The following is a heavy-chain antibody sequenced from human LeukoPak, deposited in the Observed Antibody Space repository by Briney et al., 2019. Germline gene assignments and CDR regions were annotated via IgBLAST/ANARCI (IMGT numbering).Heavy chain of an antibody. Sequence: GGSLRLSCAGSEFTFSSYGMHWVRQSPGKGLVWVEFIRYDGRNKYYADSVKGRFTISRDNSKNTMYVQMNSLRAEDTAVYYCAKVLPPYSSSWADGFDIWGQGTMVTVSS. CDR2: IRYDGRNK. J-gene: IGHJ3*02. CDR1: EFTFSSYG. D-gene: IGHD6-13*01. V-gene: IGHV3-30*02. CDR3: AKVLPPYSSSWADGFDI.